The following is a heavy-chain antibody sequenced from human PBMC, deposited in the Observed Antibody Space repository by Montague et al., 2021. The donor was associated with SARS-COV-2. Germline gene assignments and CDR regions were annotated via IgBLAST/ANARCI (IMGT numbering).Heavy chain of an antibody. CDR3: ARSPYRTTYLNGMDV. CDR1: GGSISSGSYY. V-gene: IGHV4-61*02. Sequence: TLSLTCTVSGGSISSGSYYWSWIRQPAGKGLEWIGRIYTSGSTNYNPSLKSRVTISVDTSKNRFSLKLSSVTAADTAVYFCARSPYRTTYLNGMDVWGQGTTVTVSS. D-gene: IGHD1-14*01. J-gene: IGHJ6*02. CDR2: IYTSGST.